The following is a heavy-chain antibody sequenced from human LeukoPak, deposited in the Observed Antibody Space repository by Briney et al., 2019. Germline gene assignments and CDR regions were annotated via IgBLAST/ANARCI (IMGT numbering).Heavy chain of an antibody. CDR1: RYSFTGYY. Sequence: ASVKVSCKASRYSFTGYYMHWVRLAPGQGLEWMGWINVDNGGTKYADKFQGRVTITSDTSISTAYMELSRLRSDDKAVYYCSRDEGYYNYLDVWGKGTTVSVSS. CDR2: INVDNGGT. J-gene: IGHJ6*03. CDR3: SRDEGYYNYLDV. V-gene: IGHV1-2*02.